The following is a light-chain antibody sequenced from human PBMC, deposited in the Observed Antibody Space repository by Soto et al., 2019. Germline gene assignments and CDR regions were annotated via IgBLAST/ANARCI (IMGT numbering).Light chain of an antibody. CDR1: LTVSDNY. J-gene: IGKJ1*01. CDR2: GAS. V-gene: IGKV3-20*01. Sequence: EIVLSHSPRTLSLSPGERATLSCRASLTVSDNYLAWYQQKAGQAPRLVIYGASSRATGIPDRFSASGSGTDFTLTISRLEPEDFAVYYCQQYSTSPLTFGQGAKV. CDR3: QQYSTSPLT.